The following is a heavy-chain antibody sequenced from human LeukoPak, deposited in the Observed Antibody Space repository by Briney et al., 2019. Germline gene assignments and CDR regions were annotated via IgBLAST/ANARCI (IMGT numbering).Heavy chain of an antibody. CDR2: IYPGDSDT. CDR1: GYSFTSYW. J-gene: IGHJ4*02. V-gene: IGHV5-51*01. D-gene: IGHD3-22*01. Sequence: GESLKISCKGSGYSFTSYWIGWVRQMPGKGLEWMGIIYPGDSDTRYSPSFQGQVTISADKSISTAYLQWSSLKASDTAMYYCARSPYPNYYDSSGSFDYWGQETLVTVSS. CDR3: ARSPYPNYYDSSGSFDY.